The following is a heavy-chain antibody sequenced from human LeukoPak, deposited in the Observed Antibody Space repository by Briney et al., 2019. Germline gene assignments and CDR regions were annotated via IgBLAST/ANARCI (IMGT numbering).Heavy chain of an antibody. D-gene: IGHD2-15*01. J-gene: IGHJ4*02. CDR2: ITSGTTYI. Sequence: GGSLRLSCAASGFTFSDYNMNWVRQSPEKGLEWVSSITSGTTYIYYADSVRGRFTLSRDNAKNSLYLQMNSLRAEDTAIYYCARVFSGSDYWGQGTPVTVSS. CDR3: ARVFSGSDY. V-gene: IGHV3-21*01. CDR1: GFTFSDYN.